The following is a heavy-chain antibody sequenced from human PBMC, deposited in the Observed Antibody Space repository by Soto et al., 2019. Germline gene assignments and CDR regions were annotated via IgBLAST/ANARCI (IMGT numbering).Heavy chain of an antibody. V-gene: IGHV4-59*08. CDR1: GGSISSYY. J-gene: IGHJ3*02. Sequence: GPGPRHTSETLSLTCTVSGGSISSYYWSWIRQPPGKGLEWIGYIYYSGSTNYNPSLKSRVTISVDTSKNQFSLKLSSVTAADTAVYYCARHADYYDFWSGNPHGAFDIWGQGTMVIV. D-gene: IGHD3-3*01. CDR2: IYYSGST. CDR3: ARHADYYDFWSGNPHGAFDI.